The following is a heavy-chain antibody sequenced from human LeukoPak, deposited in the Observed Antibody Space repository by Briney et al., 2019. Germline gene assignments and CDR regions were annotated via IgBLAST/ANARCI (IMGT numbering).Heavy chain of an antibody. CDR1: GFTFGSHW. CDR3: AKVPYISSWYYFDY. V-gene: IGHV3-23*01. CDR2: ISGSGGST. Sequence: GGSLRLSCAASGFTFGSHWMHWVRQAPGKGLEWVSAISGSGGSTYYADSVKGRFTISRDNSKNTLYLQMNSLRAEDTAVYYCAKVPYISSWYYFDYWGQGTLVTVSS. D-gene: IGHD6-13*01. J-gene: IGHJ4*02.